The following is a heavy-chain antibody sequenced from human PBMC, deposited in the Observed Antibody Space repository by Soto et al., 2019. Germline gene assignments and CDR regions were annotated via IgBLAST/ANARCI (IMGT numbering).Heavy chain of an antibody. CDR2: ISYDETNE. CDR3: AKDLRTTISDYGMAV. CDR1: GFTFGRHG. V-gene: IGHV3-30*18. J-gene: IGHJ6*02. Sequence: WGSLRLSCVASGFTFGRHGRHWVRQPPGKGLEWVAVISYDETNEHYADSVRGRFTISRDNSKSILYPQMNILRPEDTAVYKCAKDLRTTISDYGMAVWGQGTTVTVSS.